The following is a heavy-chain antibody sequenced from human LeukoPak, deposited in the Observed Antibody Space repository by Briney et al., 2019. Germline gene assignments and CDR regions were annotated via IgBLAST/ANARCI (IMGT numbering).Heavy chain of an antibody. CDR2: IIPIFGTA. CDR3: ARERDSSGYPDY. Sequence: SVKVSCKASGGTFSSYAISWVRQAPGQGLEWMGGIIPIFGTANYAQKFQGRVTITADESTSTAYMELSSLRSEDTAVYYCARERDSSGYPDYWGREPWSPSPQ. D-gene: IGHD3-22*01. V-gene: IGHV1-69*13. CDR1: GGTFSSYA. J-gene: IGHJ4*02.